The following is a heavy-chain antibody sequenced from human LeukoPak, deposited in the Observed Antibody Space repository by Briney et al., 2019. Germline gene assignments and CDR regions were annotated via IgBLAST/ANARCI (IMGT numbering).Heavy chain of an antibody. J-gene: IGHJ4*02. D-gene: IGHD3-3*01. CDR3: ARDRAWNYFDY. Sequence: PGGSLRLSCAASGFTFSRHGMHWVRQAPGKGLQWVAIISNDGSRKYYAHSVEGRFTISRDNSKNTLYLQMDSLRAEDTAVYYCARDRAWNYFDYWGQGTLVTVSS. CDR2: ISNDGSRK. V-gene: IGHV3-30*03. CDR1: GFTFSRHG.